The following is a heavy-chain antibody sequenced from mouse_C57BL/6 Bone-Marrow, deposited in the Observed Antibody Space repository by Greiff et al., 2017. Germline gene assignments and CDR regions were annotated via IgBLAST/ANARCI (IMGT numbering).Heavy chain of an antibody. Sequence: EVLLVESGAELVRPGASVKLSCTASGFNIKDDYMHWVKQRPEQGLEWIGWIDPENGDTEYASKFQGKATITADTSSNTAYLQLSSLTSEYTAVYYCTTKIYYDYDWFAYWGQGTLVTVSA. J-gene: IGHJ3*01. CDR2: IDPENGDT. CDR3: TTKIYYDYDWFAY. D-gene: IGHD2-4*01. V-gene: IGHV14-4*01. CDR1: GFNIKDDY.